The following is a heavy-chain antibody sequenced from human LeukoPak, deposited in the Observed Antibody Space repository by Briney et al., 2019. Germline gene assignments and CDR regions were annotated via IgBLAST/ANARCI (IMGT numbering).Heavy chain of an antibody. J-gene: IGHJ4*02. CDR3: GEGGGDCSNELFFHLFDS. CDR1: GFTFTSYW. D-gene: IGHD2-8*01. Sequence: GWSLTLSCAASGFTFTSYWMTWVRPAPGKGREWVANVKQDGGEKYYVDLVKGRFTISRDNAKKSLYLQMKRLNAGEPAVIYLGEGGGDCSNELFFHLFDSGGQGTL. CDR2: VKQDGGEK. V-gene: IGHV3-7*01.